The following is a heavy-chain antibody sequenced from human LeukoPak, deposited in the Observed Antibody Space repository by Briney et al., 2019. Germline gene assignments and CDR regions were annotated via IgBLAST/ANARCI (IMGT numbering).Heavy chain of an antibody. CDR1: GGTFSRFA. D-gene: IGHD3-10*01. J-gene: IGHJ2*01. CDR3: AKSTYYYGSGEGSNYWYFDL. Sequence: ASVTVSCKTSGGTFSRFAISWVRQAPGQGLEWMGGIIPIFGPANYAQKFQGRVTITADESTSTAYMELSSLRSEDTALYYCAKSTYYYGSGEGSNYWYFDLWGRGTLVTVSS. CDR2: IIPIFGPA. V-gene: IGHV1-69*13.